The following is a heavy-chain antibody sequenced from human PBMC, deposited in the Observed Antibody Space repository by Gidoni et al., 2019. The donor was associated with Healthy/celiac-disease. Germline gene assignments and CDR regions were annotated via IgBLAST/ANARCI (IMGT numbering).Heavy chain of an antibody. V-gene: IGHV3-21*01. D-gene: IGHD3-3*01. J-gene: IGHJ6*02. Sequence: EVQLVESGGGLVKPGGSLRLSCAASGFTFRSYSMNWVRQAPGKGLEWVSSISSSSSYRYYADSVKGRFAISRDNAKNSLYLQMNSLRAEDTAVYYCARDSSNDFWSGYYAYYYYGMDVWGQGTTVTVSS. CDR1: GFTFRSYS. CDR3: ARDSSNDFWSGYYAYYYYGMDV. CDR2: ISSSSSYR.